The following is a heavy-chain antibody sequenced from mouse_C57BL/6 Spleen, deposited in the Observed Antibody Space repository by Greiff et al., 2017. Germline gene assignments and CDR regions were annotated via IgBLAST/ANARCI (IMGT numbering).Heavy chain of an antibody. D-gene: IGHD2-2*01. Sequence: EVQLQQSGGGLVKPGGSLKLSCAASGFTFSDYGMHWVRQAPEKGLEWVAYISSGSSTIYYADTVKGRFTISRDNAKNTLFLQMTSLRSEDTAMYYCARGGLWLRRGYFDYWGQGTTLTVSS. CDR1: GFTFSDYG. V-gene: IGHV5-17*01. CDR3: ARGGLWLRRGYFDY. CDR2: ISSGSSTI. J-gene: IGHJ2*01.